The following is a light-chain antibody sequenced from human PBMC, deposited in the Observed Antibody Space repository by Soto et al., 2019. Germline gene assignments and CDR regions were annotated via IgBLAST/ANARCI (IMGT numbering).Light chain of an antibody. CDR2: EAN. V-gene: IGLV2-23*01. CDR1: SSDVGSYNL. CDR3: SSYAGISTLVV. J-gene: IGLJ2*01. Sequence: QSVLTQAASVSGSPGQSITISCTGTSSDVGSYNLVSWYQQHPGTAPKLIIYEANKRPSGLSTRFSGSKSGNTASLTISGLHAEDEADYFCSSYAGISTLVVFGGGTKLTVL.